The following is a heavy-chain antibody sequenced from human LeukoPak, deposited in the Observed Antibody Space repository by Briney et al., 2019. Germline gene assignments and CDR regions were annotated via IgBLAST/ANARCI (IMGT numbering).Heavy chain of an antibody. Sequence: ASVKVSCKASGYTFTSYAMNRVRQAPGQGLEWMGWINTNTGNPTYAQGFTGRFVFSLDTSVSTAYLQISSLKAEDTAVYYCARALTDYSQLPSDAFDIWGQGTMVTVSS. V-gene: IGHV7-4-1*02. CDR2: INTNTGNP. D-gene: IGHD1-1*01. CDR1: GYTFTSYA. J-gene: IGHJ3*02. CDR3: ARALTDYSQLPSDAFDI.